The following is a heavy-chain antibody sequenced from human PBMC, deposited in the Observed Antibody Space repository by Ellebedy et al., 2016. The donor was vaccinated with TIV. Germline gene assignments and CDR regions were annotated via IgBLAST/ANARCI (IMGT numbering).Heavy chain of an antibody. Sequence: PGGSLRLSCAASGFSFSSYWMSWVRQAPGKGLEWVANINQDGSERHYVDSVKGRFTISRDNAKNSLFLQMNSLRAEDTAVYYCASYYYNSGTQDYWGQGALVTVPS. V-gene: IGHV3-7*01. J-gene: IGHJ4*02. CDR3: ASYYYNSGTQDY. CDR1: GFSFSSYW. CDR2: INQDGSER. D-gene: IGHD3-22*01.